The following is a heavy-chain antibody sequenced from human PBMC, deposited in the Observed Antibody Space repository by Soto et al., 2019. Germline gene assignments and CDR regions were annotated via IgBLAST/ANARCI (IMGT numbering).Heavy chain of an antibody. J-gene: IGHJ4*02. D-gene: IGHD1-1*01. CDR2: ANYGSMWSY. Sequence: SPTLSLPCAXSGDSVSESSVSLNLINQSPSRGVGWLGRANYGSMWSYAYAESVKGRISISADTSKNQFSLYLKSVTAEDTAVYYCAREGNWRLDYWGQGALVTVSS. CDR1: GDSVSESSVS. CDR3: AREGNWRLDY. V-gene: IGHV6-1*01.